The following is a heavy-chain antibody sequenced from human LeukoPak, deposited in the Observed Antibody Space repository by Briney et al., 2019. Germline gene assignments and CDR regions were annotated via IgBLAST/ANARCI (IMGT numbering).Heavy chain of an antibody. V-gene: IGHV1-18*01. CDR2: ISAYNGNT. Sequence: ASVKVSCKASGYTFTSYGISWVRQAPGQGLEWMGWISAYNGNTNYAQKLQGRVTMTTDTSTSTAYMELRSLRSDDTAVYYCARDPRHYCSSTSCYGYYYYMDAWGKGTTVTVSS. CDR3: ARDPRHYCSSTSCYGYYYYMDA. J-gene: IGHJ6*03. D-gene: IGHD2-2*01. CDR1: GYTFTSYG.